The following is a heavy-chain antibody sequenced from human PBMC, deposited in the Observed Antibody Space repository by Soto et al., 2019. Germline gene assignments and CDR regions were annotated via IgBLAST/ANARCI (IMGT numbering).Heavy chain of an antibody. J-gene: IGHJ4*02. CDR1: GFTFSSYG. D-gene: IGHD3-10*01. CDR2: IWYDGSNK. Sequence: QVQLVESGGGVVQPGRSLRLSCAASGFTFSSYGMHWVLQAPGKGLEWVAVIWYDGSNKYYADSVKGRFTISRDNSKNTLYLQMNSLRAEDTAVYYCATLWFGASDYWGQGTLVTVSS. V-gene: IGHV3-33*01. CDR3: ATLWFGASDY.